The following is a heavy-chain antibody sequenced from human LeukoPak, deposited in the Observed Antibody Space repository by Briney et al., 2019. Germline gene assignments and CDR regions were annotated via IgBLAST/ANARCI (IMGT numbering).Heavy chain of an antibody. CDR1: GFTFSSYA. CDR2: ISGSGGST. V-gene: IGHV3-23*01. J-gene: IGHJ4*02. CDR3: ANFPPRLFLYYFDY. D-gene: IGHD3-22*01. Sequence: GGSLRLSCAASGFTFSSYAMSWVRQAPGKGLEWVSAISGSGGSTYYADSVKGRFTISRDNSKNTLYLQVNSLRAEDTAVYYCANFPPRLFLYYFDYWGQGTLVTVSS.